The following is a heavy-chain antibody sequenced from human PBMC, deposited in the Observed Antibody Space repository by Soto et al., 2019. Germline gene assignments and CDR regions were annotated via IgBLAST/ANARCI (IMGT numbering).Heavy chain of an antibody. D-gene: IGHD5-12*01. J-gene: IGHJ4*02. CDR3: ARGPGYAGYSDY. CDR1: GGTFSNYA. Sequence: QVRLVQSGAEVKKPGSSVKVSCKASGGTFSNYAISWVRQAPGQGLEWMGGIILPFGTANYAQKFQGRVTXXAXXSLTTAYMELSGLRSEDTAVYYCARGPGYAGYSDYWGQGTLVTVSS. V-gene: IGHV1-69*12. CDR2: IILPFGTA.